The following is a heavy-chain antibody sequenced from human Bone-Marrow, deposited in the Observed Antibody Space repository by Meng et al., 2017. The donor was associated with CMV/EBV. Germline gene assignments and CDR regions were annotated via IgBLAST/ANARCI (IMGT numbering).Heavy chain of an antibody. V-gene: IGHV4-34*01. CDR3: AKEIQIGADY. D-gene: IGHD2/OR15-2a*01. J-gene: IGHJ4*02. Sequence: SETLSLTCAVYGGSFSGYYWSWIRQPPGKGLEWIGEINHSGSTNYNPSLKSRVTISVDTSKNQFSLKLSSVTAADTAVYYCAKEIQIGADYWGQGTLVTVPS. CDR2: INHSGST. CDR1: GGSFSGYY.